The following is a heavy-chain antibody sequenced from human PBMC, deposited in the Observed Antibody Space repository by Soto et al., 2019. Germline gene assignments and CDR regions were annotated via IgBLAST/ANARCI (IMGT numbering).Heavy chain of an antibody. CDR3: ARVMTTVTTNAALDI. CDR1: GFTFSSYS. CDR2: IESDGSAT. V-gene: IGHV3-74*01. J-gene: IGHJ3*02. Sequence: EVQLVESGGGLVQPGGSLRLSCAASGFTFSSYSMHWVRQAPGKGLAWVSCIESDGSATNYADSVKGRFTISRDNAKNTLSLQLNSLRAEDTAVYYCARVMTTVTTNAALDIWGQGTMVTVSS. D-gene: IGHD4-17*01.